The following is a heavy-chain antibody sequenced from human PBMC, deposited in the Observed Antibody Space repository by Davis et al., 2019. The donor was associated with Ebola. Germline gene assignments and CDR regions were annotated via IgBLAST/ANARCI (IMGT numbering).Heavy chain of an antibody. Sequence: GESLKISCAASGFTFSSYGMHWVRQVPGKGLEWVAFIRYDGSNKYYADSVKGRFTISRDNSKNTLYLQMNSLRAEDTAVYYCAKERYTGDHVDYWGQGTLVTVSS. J-gene: IGHJ4*02. CDR3: AKERYTGDHVDY. CDR2: IRYDGSNK. CDR1: GFTFSSYG. V-gene: IGHV3-30*02. D-gene: IGHD1-26*01.